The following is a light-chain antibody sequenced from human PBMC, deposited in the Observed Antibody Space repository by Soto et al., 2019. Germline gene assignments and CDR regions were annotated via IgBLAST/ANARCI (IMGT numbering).Light chain of an antibody. CDR1: QNITNF. V-gene: IGKV1-39*01. CDR2: GAS. CDR3: QQTVRTPPWT. Sequence: DIQLTQSLYSLYAQVGDRVTITCRTSQNITNFLNWYRQRPGAAPELLIYGASGLLGGVSTRLSGSGSGTDFTLTISGLQPEDSATYYCQQTVRTPPWTLGQGT. J-gene: IGKJ1*01.